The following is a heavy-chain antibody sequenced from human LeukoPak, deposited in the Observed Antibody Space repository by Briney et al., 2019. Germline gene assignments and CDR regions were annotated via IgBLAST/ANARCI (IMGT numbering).Heavy chain of an antibody. V-gene: IGHV1-2*04. Sequence: ASVNVSCKASGYTFTGYYMHWVRQAPGQGLEWMGWINPNSGGTNYAQKFQGWVTMTRDTSISTAYMELSRLRSDDTAVYYCARDRSYYDSSGYYEGHWYFDLWGRGTLVTVSS. CDR1: GYTFTGYY. CDR3: ARDRSYYDSSGYYEGHWYFDL. CDR2: INPNSGGT. D-gene: IGHD3-22*01. J-gene: IGHJ2*01.